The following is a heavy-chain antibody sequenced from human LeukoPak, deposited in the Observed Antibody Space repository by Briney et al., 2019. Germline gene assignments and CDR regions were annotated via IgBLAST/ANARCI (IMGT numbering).Heavy chain of an antibody. D-gene: IGHD4-17*01. CDR1: GGSFSGYY. CDR2: INHSGST. V-gene: IGHV4-34*01. CDR3: ARSEGHDYGDLYYFDY. J-gene: IGHJ4*02. Sequence: SETLSHPCAVYGGSFSGYYWSWIRQPPGKGLEWIGEINHSGSTNYNPSLKSRVTISVDTSKNQFSLKLSSVTAADTAVYYCARSEGHDYGDLYYFDYWGQGTLVTVSS.